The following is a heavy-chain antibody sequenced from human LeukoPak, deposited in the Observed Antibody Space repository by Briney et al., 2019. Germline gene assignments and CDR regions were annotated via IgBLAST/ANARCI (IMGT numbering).Heavy chain of an antibody. CDR2: IKQDGSEK. Sequence: GGSLRLSCAASGFTFSSYWMSWVRQAPGKGREWGANIKQDGSEKYYVDSVKGRFTISRDNAKNSLYLQMNSLRAEDTAVYYCAREYYDSSGYEDGIDYWGQGTLVTVSS. V-gene: IGHV3-7*01. CDR3: AREYYDSSGYEDGIDY. CDR1: GFTFSSYW. J-gene: IGHJ4*02. D-gene: IGHD3-22*01.